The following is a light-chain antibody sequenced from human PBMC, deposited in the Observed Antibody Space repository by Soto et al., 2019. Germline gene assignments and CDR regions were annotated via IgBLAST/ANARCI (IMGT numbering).Light chain of an antibody. CDR3: QQFNNWPQT. Sequence: EIVMTQSPATLSVSPGERATLSCRASQSVSSKLAWYQQKGGQAPRLLIYGASTRATGIPARFSGSGSGTEFTLTISSLQSEDFAVYFCQQFNNWPQTFGQGTKV. V-gene: IGKV3-15*01. CDR1: QSVSSK. CDR2: GAS. J-gene: IGKJ1*01.